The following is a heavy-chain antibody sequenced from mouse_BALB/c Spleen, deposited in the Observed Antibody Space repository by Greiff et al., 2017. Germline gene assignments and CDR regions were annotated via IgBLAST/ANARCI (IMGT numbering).Heavy chain of an antibody. Sequence: EVKLVESGPGLVKPSQSLSLTCSVTGYSITSGYYWNWIRQFPGNKLEWMGYISYDGSNNYNPSLKNRISITRDTSKNQFFLKLNSVTTEDTATYYCAREGSSGSLDYWGQGTTLTVSS. CDR3: AREGSSGSLDY. D-gene: IGHD3-1*01. J-gene: IGHJ2*01. CDR1: GYSITSGYY. CDR2: ISYDGSN. V-gene: IGHV3-6*02.